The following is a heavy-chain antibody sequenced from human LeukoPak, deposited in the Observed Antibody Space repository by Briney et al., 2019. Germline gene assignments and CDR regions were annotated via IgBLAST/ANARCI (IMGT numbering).Heavy chain of an antibody. D-gene: IGHD6-6*01. J-gene: IGHJ6*03. V-gene: IGHV1-8*03. Sequence: GASVKVSCKASGYTFTSYDINWVRQATGQGLEWMGWMNPNSGNTGYAQKFQGRVTITRNTSISTAYMELSSLRSEDTAVYYCARTSIAAYYMDVWGKGTTVTVSS. CDR3: ARTSIAAYYMDV. CDR1: GYTFTSYD. CDR2: MNPNSGNT.